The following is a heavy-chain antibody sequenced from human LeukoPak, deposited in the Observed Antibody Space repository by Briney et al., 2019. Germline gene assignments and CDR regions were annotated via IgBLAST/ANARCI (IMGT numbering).Heavy chain of an antibody. J-gene: IGHJ5*01. CDR2: INPNSGDS. V-gene: IGHV1-2*02. CDR1: GYTLTGYY. CDR3: ARSDGFSGYSSLGDS. D-gene: IGHD3-22*01. Sequence: ASVKVSCKASGYTLTGYYLHWVRQAPGQGLEWMGWINPNSGDSNYAQIFQGRVTMTRDTSISTAYMELSRLRSDDTAVYYCARSDGFSGYSSLGDSWGQGTLVTVSS.